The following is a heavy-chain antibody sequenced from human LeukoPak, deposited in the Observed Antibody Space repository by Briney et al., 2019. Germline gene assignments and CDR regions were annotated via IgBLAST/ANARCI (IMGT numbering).Heavy chain of an antibody. CDR1: GFTFSSYG. V-gene: IGHV3-33*06. J-gene: IGHJ4*02. D-gene: IGHD5-18*01. CDR2: IWYDGSNK. CDR3: AKDRLLRSYGSSYYFDY. Sequence: GGSLRLSCAASGFTFSSYGMHWVRQAPGKGLEWVAVIWYDGSNKYYADSVKGRFTISRDNSKNTPYLQMNSLRAEDTAVYYCAKDRLLRSYGSSYYFDYWGQGTLVTVSS.